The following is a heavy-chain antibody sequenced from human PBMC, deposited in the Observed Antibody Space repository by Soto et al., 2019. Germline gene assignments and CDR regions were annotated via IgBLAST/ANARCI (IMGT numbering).Heavy chain of an antibody. Sequence: SGTLALTCTVSGGSISSYYWSWIRQPPGKGLEWIGYIYYSGSTNYNPSLKSRVTISVDTSKNQFSLKLSSVTAADTAVYYCARVVGDYWSGYYDYWGQGTLVTVSS. D-gene: IGHD3-3*01. CDR3: ARVVGDYWSGYYDY. V-gene: IGHV4-59*01. CDR2: IYYSGST. CDR1: GGSISSYY. J-gene: IGHJ4*02.